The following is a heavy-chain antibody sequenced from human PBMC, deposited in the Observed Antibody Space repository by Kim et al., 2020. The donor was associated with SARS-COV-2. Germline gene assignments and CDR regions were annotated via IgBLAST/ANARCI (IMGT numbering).Heavy chain of an antibody. J-gene: IGHJ4*02. CDR3: ARRTRTWDYFDY. V-gene: IGHV4-4*09. D-gene: IGHD1-7*01. Sequence: NYNPSLKSRVTISVDTSKNQFSLKLSSVTAADTAVYYCARRTRTWDYFDYWGQGTLVTVSS.